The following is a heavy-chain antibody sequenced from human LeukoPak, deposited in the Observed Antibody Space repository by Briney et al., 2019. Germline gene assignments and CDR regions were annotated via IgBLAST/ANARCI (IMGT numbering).Heavy chain of an antibody. CDR1: GFTFDDYA. Sequence: GGSLRLSCAASGFTFDDYAMHWVRQAPGKGLEWVSGISWNSGDMGYADSVKGRFTISRDNVKNSLYLQVNSLRAEDTALYYCVKTSPHSSGWFDFWGQGTLVTVSS. J-gene: IGHJ4*02. CDR2: ISWNSGDM. CDR3: VKTSPHSSGWFDF. V-gene: IGHV3-9*01. D-gene: IGHD6-19*01.